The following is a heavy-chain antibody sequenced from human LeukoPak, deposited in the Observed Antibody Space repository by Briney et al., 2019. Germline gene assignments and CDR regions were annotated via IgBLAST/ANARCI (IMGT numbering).Heavy chain of an antibody. CDR1: GYSFTTYW. V-gene: IGHV5-51*01. Sequence: GESLKISCKGSGYSFTTYWIAWVRQMPGKGLEWMGLIYPGDSDIRYSPSFQGQVTISADKPITTAYLQWSSLKASDTAMYYCARHGGTYAYDYWGQGTLVTVSS. D-gene: IGHD5-12*01. J-gene: IGHJ4*02. CDR2: IYPGDSDI. CDR3: ARHGGTYAYDY.